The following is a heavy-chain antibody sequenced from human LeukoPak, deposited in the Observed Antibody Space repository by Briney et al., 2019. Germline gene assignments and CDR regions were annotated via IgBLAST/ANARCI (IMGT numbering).Heavy chain of an antibody. J-gene: IGHJ6*02. Sequence: SETLSLTCAVSAGSISSYYLSWIRQPPGKGLEWIGYTYYSGSTNYNPSLKSRVTISVDTSKNQFSLKLSSVTAADTAVYYCARDYYSHYYYGMDVWGQGTTVTVSS. CDR2: TYYSGST. D-gene: IGHD4-4*01. CDR3: ARDYYSHYYYGMDV. CDR1: AGSISSYY. V-gene: IGHV4-59*01.